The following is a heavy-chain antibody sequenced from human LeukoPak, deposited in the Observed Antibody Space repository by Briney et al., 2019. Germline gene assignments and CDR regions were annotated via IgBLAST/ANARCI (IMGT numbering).Heavy chain of an antibody. J-gene: IGHJ4*02. CDR3: ARGRSGSPSDY. Sequence: SETLSLTCTVSGDSVSNGNYYWSWIRQPPGKGLEWIAYIYHTGSTNFNPSLKSRVTMSVETSKNQFSLWLTSVTAADTAIYYCARGRSGSPSDYWGQGTLVTVSS. D-gene: IGHD1-26*01. CDR2: IYHTGST. CDR1: GDSVSNGNYY. V-gene: IGHV4-61*01.